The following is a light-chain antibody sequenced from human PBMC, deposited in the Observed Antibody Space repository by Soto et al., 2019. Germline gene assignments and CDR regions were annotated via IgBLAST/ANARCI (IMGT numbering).Light chain of an antibody. CDR2: DND. CDR3: GTWVSSLSASAV. CDR1: NSNIGNNY. Sequence: QSVLTQPPSVSAAPGQKVTISCSGSNSNIGNNYVSWYQQFPGTAPKLLIYDNDKRPSGIPDRFSDSKSGTSATLGITGLQTGEEADYYCGTWVSSLSASAVFGGGTQLTVL. J-gene: IGLJ7*01. V-gene: IGLV1-51*01.